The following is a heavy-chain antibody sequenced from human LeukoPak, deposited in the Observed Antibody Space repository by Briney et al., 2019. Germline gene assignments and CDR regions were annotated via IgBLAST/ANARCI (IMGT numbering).Heavy chain of an antibody. CDR2: IYYSGST. CDR1: GGSISSSSYY. D-gene: IGHD2-2*01. J-gene: IGHJ2*01. CDR3: ARPEGRYCSSTSCPGGYFDL. V-gene: IGHV4-39*01. Sequence: SETLSLTCTVSGGSISSSSYYWGWIRQPPGKGLEWIGSIYYSGSTYYNPSLKSRVTISVDTSKNQFSLKLSSVTAADTAVYYYARPEGRYCSSTSCPGGYFDLWGRGTLVTVSS.